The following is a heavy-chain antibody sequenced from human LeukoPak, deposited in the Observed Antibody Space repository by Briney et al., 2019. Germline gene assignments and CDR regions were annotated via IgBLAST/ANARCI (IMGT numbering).Heavy chain of an antibody. Sequence: SETLSLTCAVYGGSFSGYYWSWIRQPPGKGLEWIGEINHSGSTNYNPSLKSRVTISVDTSKNQFSLKLSSVTAADTAVYYCARGKIADDSSGYYSDHWGQGTLVTVPS. CDR3: ARGKIADDSSGYYSDH. D-gene: IGHD3-22*01. V-gene: IGHV4-34*01. CDR1: GGSFSGYY. J-gene: IGHJ4*02. CDR2: INHSGST.